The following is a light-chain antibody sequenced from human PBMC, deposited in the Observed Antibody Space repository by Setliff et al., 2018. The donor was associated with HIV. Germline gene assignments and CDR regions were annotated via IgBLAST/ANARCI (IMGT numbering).Light chain of an antibody. V-gene: IGLV2-14*01. CDR1: SSDIGTYNC. CDR2: GVN. Sequence: SALTQPASVSGSPGQSITISCIGTSSDIGTYNCVSWYQHHPGKAPRLIIYGVNNRPSGVSDRFSGSKSGNTASLTISGLQAEDEADYYCCSYAGRYIYVFGTGTKVTVL. J-gene: IGLJ1*01. CDR3: CSYAGRYIYV.